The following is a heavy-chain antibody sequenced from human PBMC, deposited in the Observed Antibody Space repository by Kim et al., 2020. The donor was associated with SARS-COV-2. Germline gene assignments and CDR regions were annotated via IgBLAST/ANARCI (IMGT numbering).Heavy chain of an antibody. D-gene: IGHD6-13*01. CDR2: TYYRSKWYN. CDR1: GDSVSSNSAA. Sequence: SQTLSLTCAISGDSVSSNSAAWNWIRQSPSRGLEWLGRTYYRSKWYNDYAVSVKSRITINPDTSKNQFSLQLNSVTPEDTAVYYCARDRGIGSSWYKRCAFDIWGQGTMVTVSS. V-gene: IGHV6-1*01. J-gene: IGHJ3*02. CDR3: ARDRGIGSSWYKRCAFDI.